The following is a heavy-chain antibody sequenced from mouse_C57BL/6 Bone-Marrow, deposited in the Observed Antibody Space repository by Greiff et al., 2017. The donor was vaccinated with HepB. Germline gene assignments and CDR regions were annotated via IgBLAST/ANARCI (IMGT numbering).Heavy chain of an antibody. J-gene: IGHJ3*01. Sequence: QVHVKQPGAELVKPGASVKMSCKASGYTFTSYWITWVKQRPGQGLEWIGDIYPGSGSTNYNEKFKSKATLTVDTSSSTAYMQLSSLTSEDSAVYYCARGGLRRDLAYWGQGTLVTVSA. D-gene: IGHD2-2*01. CDR2: IYPGSGST. CDR3: ARGGLRRDLAY. CDR1: GYTFTSYW. V-gene: IGHV1-55*01.